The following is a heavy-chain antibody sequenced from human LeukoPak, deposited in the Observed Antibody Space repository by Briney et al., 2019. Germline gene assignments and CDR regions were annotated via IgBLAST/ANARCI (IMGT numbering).Heavy chain of an antibody. J-gene: IGHJ4*02. CDR1: GYTFTTYY. Sequence: GASVKVSCKASGYTFTTYYMHWVRQAPGQGLEWMGIIDPSGGGTNYAQKFQGRVTMTRDTSTSTVYMELSSLRSEDTAVYYCARGRMAGTYVFDYWGQGTLVTVSS. D-gene: IGHD6-19*01. CDR2: IDPSGGGT. CDR3: ARGRMAGTYVFDY. V-gene: IGHV1-46*01.